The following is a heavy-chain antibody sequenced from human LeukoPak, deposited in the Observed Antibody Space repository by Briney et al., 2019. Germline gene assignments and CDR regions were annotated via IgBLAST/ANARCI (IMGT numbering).Heavy chain of an antibody. CDR1: GFTFSSYW. J-gene: IGHJ4*02. Sequence: GGSLRLTCAASGFTFSSYWMSWVRQAPGKGLEWVANIKQDGCEKYYVDSVKGRFTISRDNAKNSLYLQMNSLRAEDTAVYYCARVGGPEYYDFWSGYYSTSYFDYWGQGTLVTVSS. CDR3: ARVGGPEYYDFWSGYYSTSYFDY. D-gene: IGHD3-3*01. V-gene: IGHV3-7*01. CDR2: IKQDGCEK.